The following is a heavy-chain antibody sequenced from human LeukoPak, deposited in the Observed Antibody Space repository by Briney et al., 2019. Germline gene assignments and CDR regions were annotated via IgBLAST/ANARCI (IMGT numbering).Heavy chain of an antibody. Sequence: GASLKISCKGFGYTFTSYWIGWVRQMPEKGLEWMGIIYPSDSDTRYSPSFQGQVTISADKSISIAYLQWSSLKASDTAMYYCVRRDSSGWFTVWGQGTLVTVSS. CDR1: GYTFTSYW. V-gene: IGHV5-51*01. D-gene: IGHD6-19*01. CDR2: IYPSDSDT. J-gene: IGHJ4*02. CDR3: VRRDSSGWFTV.